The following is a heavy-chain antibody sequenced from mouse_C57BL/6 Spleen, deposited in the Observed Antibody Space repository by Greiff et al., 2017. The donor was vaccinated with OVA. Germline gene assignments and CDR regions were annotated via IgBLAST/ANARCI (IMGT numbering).Heavy chain of an antibody. Sequence: EVQRVESGGGLVKPGGSLKLSCAASGFTFSDYGMHWVRQAPEKGLEWVAYISSGSSTIYYADTVKGRFTISRDNAKNTLFLQMTSLRSEDTAMYYCARGDYDYGEGYAMDYWGQGTSVTVSS. V-gene: IGHV5-17*01. D-gene: IGHD2-4*01. CDR3: ARGDYDYGEGYAMDY. CDR2: ISSGSSTI. J-gene: IGHJ4*01. CDR1: GFTFSDYG.